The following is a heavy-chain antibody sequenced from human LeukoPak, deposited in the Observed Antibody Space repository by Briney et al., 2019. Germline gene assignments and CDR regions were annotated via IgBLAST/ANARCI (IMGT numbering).Heavy chain of an antibody. CDR1: GFTFSSYW. J-gene: IGHJ4*02. CDR3: ARDLRRGYTYGWNY. D-gene: IGHD5-18*01. CDR2: IKPDGSEK. Sequence: GGSLRLSCAASGFTFSSYWMSWVRQAPGKGLEWVANIKPDGSEKYSVDSVEGRFTISRDNAKNSLFLQMNSLRAEDTAVYYCARDLRRGYTYGWNYWGQGTLVTVSS. V-gene: IGHV3-7*01.